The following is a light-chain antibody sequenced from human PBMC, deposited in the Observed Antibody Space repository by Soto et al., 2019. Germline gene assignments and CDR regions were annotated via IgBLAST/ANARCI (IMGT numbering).Light chain of an antibody. CDR3: QSYDISLSGSV. J-gene: IGLJ2*01. Sequence: QSVLTQPPSVSGAPGQRVTISCTGSSSNIGACYDVHWYQQLPGTAPKLLIYGNSNRPSGVPDRFSGSKSGTSASLAITGLQAEEESDYYCQSYDISLSGSVFGGGTKVTVL. CDR2: GNS. CDR1: SSNIGACYD. V-gene: IGLV1-40*01.